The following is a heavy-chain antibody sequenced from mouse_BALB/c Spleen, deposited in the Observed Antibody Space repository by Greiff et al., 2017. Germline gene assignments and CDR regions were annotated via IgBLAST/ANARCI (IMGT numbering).Heavy chain of an antibody. Sequence: QVQLQQPGAELVKPGASVKLSCKASGYTFTSYWMHWVKQRPGQGLEWIGEINPSNGRTNYNEKFKSKATLTVDKSSSTAYMQLSSLTSEDSAVYDCARTTTAMDYWGQGTSVTVSS. CDR3: ARTTTAMDY. CDR2: INPSNGRT. V-gene: IGHV1S81*02. J-gene: IGHJ4*01. CDR1: GYTFTSYW. D-gene: IGHD2-12*01.